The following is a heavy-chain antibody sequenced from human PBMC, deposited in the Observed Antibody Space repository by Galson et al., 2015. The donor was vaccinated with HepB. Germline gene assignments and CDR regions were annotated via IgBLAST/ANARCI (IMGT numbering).Heavy chain of an antibody. J-gene: IGHJ6*02. D-gene: IGHD4-23*01. CDR3: AKDGGGNPDYYYYGMDV. V-gene: IGHV3-23*01. CDR1: GFTFSSYA. CDR2: NSDNGYST. Sequence: SLRLSCAASGFTFSSYAMNWVRQAPGKGLEWVSANSDNGYSTYYADSVKGRFTIARDNSKNTLYLQMNSLRAEDTAVYYCAKDGGGNPDYYYYGMDVWGQGTTVTVSS.